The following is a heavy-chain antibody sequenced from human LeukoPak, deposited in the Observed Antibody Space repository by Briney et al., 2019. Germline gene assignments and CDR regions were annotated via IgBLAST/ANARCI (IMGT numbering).Heavy chain of an antibody. D-gene: IGHD3-3*01. CDR1: GGSISSGGYY. CDR3: AKIGYYDFWSGFRWDYYYSMDV. J-gene: IGHJ6*02. V-gene: IGHV4-61*08. CDR2: IYYSGST. Sequence: PSETLSLTCTVSGGSISSGGYYWSWIRQPPGKGLEWIGYIYYSGSTNYNPSLKSRVTISVDTSKNQFSLKLSSATAADTAVYYCAKIGYYDFWSGFRWDYYYSMDVWGQGTTVTVSS.